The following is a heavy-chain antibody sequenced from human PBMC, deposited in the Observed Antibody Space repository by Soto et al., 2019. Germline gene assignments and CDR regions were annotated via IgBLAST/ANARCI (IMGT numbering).Heavy chain of an antibody. D-gene: IGHD2-15*01. V-gene: IGHV3-9*01. CDR2: ISWNSGSI. CDR1: GFTFDDYA. CDR3: AKSANEDIVVVVAAPFDY. J-gene: IGHJ4*02. Sequence: GGSLRLSCAASGFTFDDYAMHWVRQAPGKGLEWVSGISWNSGSIGYADSVKGRFTISRDNAKNSLYLQMNSLRAEDTALYYCAKSANEDIVVVVAAPFDYWGQGTLVTVSS.